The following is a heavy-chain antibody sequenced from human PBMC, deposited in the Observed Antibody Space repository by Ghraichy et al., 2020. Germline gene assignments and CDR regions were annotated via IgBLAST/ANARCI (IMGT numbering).Heavy chain of an antibody. J-gene: IGHJ3*02. CDR2: IKRDGSEK. CDR1: GFTFSSYW. D-gene: IGHD2/OR15-2a*01. Sequence: GESLNISCAASGFTFSSYWMSWVRQAPGKGLEWVANIKRDGSEKYYVDSGKGRFTVSRDNAKNSPYLQMNSLRAEDTAVYYCARDHKSMGGLIWGQGTMVTVSS. CDR3: ARDHKSMGGLI. V-gene: IGHV3-7*01.